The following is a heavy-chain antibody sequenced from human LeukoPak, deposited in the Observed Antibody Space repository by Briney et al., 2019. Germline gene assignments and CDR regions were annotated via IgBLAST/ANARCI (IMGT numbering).Heavy chain of an antibody. V-gene: IGHV3-33*01. CDR2: IWYDGSNK. CDR1: GFTFSNYG. CDR3: ARLGIITAAGSNDY. Sequence: GRSLRLSCAASGFTFSNYGMHWVRQAPGKGLEWVAVIWYDGSNKYYADSVKGRFTVSRDNAKNSLYLQMNSLRAEDTAVYYCARLGIITAAGSNDYWGQGTLVTVSS. D-gene: IGHD6-13*01. J-gene: IGHJ4*02.